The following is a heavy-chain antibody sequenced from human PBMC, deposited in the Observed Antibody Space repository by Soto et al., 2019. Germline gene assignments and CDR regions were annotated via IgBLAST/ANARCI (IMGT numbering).Heavy chain of an antibody. CDR1: GGSISSYY. Sequence: QVQLQESGPGLVKPSETLSLTCTVSGGSISSYYWSWIRQPPGKGQEWIGYIYYSGSTNYNPSLKSRVTISVDTSKNQFSLKLSSVTAADTAVYYCAREKADTLDYWGQGTLVTVSS. V-gene: IGHV4-59*01. J-gene: IGHJ4*02. CDR2: IYYSGST. CDR3: AREKADTLDY.